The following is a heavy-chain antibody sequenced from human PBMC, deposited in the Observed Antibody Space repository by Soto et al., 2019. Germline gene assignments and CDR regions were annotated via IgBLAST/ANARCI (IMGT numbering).Heavy chain of an antibody. CDR2: ISSSSSTI. CDR3: AREGYSSGWSRAEYFQH. J-gene: IGHJ1*01. Sequence: GGSLRLSCAASGFTFSSYSMNWVRQAPGKGLEWVSYISSSSSTIYYADSVKGRFTISRDNAKNSLYLQMNSLRAEDTAVYYCAREGYSSGWSRAEYFQHWGQGTLVTVSS. V-gene: IGHV3-48*01. CDR1: GFTFSSYS. D-gene: IGHD6-19*01.